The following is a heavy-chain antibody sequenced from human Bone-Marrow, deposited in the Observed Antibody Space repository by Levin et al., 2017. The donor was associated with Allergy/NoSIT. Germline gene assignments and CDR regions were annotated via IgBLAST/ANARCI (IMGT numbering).Heavy chain of an antibody. V-gene: IGHV4-34*12. Sequence: SETLSLTCAVSGGSFTNYYWSWIRQPPGKGLEWIGEIFYSGTTNYNPSLKSRVPISQDTAKSQFSLKLNSGTASATAADYCARQGPFRPTIQIWSQPVYYDFWGQGTLVTVSS. J-gene: IGHJ4*02. D-gene: IGHD5-18*01. CDR1: GGSFTNYY. CDR2: IFYSGTT. CDR3: ARQGPFRPTIQIWSQPVYYDF.